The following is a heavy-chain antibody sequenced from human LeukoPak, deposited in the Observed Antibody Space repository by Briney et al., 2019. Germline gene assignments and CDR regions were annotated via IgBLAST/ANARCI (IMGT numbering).Heavy chain of an antibody. CDR3: AKAVVGYTYAFDS. Sequence: PGGSLRLSCAASRFTFNNYGMHWVRQAPGKGPEWVAFIQYDGNSKYYIDSVKGRFSISRDNSKNTLYLQMNSLRPEDTAVYFCAKAVVGYTYAFDSWGQGTLVTVSS. J-gene: IGHJ4*02. CDR2: IQYDGNSK. V-gene: IGHV3-30*02. CDR1: RFTFNNYG. D-gene: IGHD5-18*01.